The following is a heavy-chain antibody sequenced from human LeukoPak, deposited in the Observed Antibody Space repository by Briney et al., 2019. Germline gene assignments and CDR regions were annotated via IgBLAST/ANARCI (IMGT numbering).Heavy chain of an antibody. D-gene: IGHD4-23*01. CDR2: INPNTGGT. Sequence: ASVKVSCKASGYTFTGYYIHWVRQAPGQGPEWMGYINPNTGGTKYAQIFQDRVTMTRDTSISTAYMELSSLRSDDTAVYYCARVRDGNTVDFDYWGQGTLVTVSS. CDR1: GYTFTGYY. J-gene: IGHJ4*02. V-gene: IGHV1-2*02. CDR3: ARVRDGNTVDFDY.